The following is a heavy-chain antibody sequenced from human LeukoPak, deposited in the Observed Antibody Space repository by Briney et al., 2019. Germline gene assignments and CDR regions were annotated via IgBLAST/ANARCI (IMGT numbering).Heavy chain of an antibody. CDR1: GYTFTGYY. Sequence: ASVKVSCKASGYTFTGYYMHWVRQAPGQGLEWMGWINPNSGGTNYAQKFQGRVTMTRDTSISTAYMELSRLRSDDTAVYSCARALSGSNYYMDVWGKGTTVTVSS. D-gene: IGHD3-22*01. J-gene: IGHJ6*03. V-gene: IGHV1-2*02. CDR3: ARALSGSNYYMDV. CDR2: INPNSGGT.